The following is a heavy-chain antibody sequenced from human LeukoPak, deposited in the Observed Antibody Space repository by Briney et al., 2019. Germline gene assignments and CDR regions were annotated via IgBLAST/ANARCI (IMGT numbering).Heavy chain of an antibody. V-gene: IGHV3-30*02. J-gene: IGHJ3*02. CDR1: GFTFSSYG. CDR2: IRYDGSNK. D-gene: IGHD4-17*01. CDR3: AKGFYGDYGDAFDI. Sequence: GGSLRLSCAASGFTFSSYGMHRVRQAPGKGLEWVAFIRYDGSNKYYGDSVKGRFTISRDNSKNTLYLQMNSLRAEDTAVYYCAKGFYGDYGDAFDICGQGTMVTVSS.